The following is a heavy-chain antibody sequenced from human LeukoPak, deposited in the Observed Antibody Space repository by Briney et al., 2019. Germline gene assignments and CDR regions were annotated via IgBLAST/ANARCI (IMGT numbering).Heavy chain of an antibody. CDR1: GFTFSSYG. V-gene: IGHV3-30*02. CDR2: IRYDGSNK. CDR3: ARESRRPDGYEGYYYYMDV. D-gene: IGHD5-12*01. J-gene: IGHJ6*03. Sequence: GGSLRLSCAASGFTFSSYGMHWVRQAPGKGLEWVAFIRYDGSNKYYADSVKGRFTISRDNSKNTLYLQMNSLRADDTAVYYCARESRRPDGYEGYYYYMDVWGKGTTVTISS.